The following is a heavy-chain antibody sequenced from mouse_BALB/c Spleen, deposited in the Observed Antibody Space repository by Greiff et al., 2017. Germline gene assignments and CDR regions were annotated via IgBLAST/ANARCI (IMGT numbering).Heavy chain of an antibody. V-gene: IGHV1-54*01. CDR2: INPGSGGT. CDR1: GYAFTNYL. Sequence: VQLQQSGAELVRPGTSVKVSCKASGYAFTNYLIEWVKQRPGQGLEWIGVINPGSGGTNYNEKFKGKATLTADKSSSTAYMQLSSLTSDDSAVYFCARGVDGYWGQGTLVTVSA. J-gene: IGHJ3*02. D-gene: IGHD1-1*02. CDR3: ARGVDGY.